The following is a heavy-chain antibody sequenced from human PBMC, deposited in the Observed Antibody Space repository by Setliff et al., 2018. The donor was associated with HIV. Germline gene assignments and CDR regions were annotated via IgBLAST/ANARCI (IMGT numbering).Heavy chain of an antibody. J-gene: IGHJ4*02. CDR1: GGSISSYY. D-gene: IGHD5-18*01. Sequence: KPSETLSLTCTVSGGSISSYYWSWIRQPAGKGLEWIGRIYTSGSTNYNPSLKSRGTISVDTSKNQFSLKLNSVTAADTAVYYCARTRGYTYGYIDSWAQGTLVTVSS. CDR3: ARTRGYTYGYIDS. CDR2: IYTSGST. V-gene: IGHV4-4*07.